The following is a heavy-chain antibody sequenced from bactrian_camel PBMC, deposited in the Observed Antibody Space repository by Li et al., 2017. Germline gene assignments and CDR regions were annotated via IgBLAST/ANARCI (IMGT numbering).Heavy chain of an antibody. Sequence: HVQLVESGGGSVQAGGSLRLSCAASGYAYRDCMGWFRQAPGKEREGVATIYPGINSAYYADSVKGRFTISQDNAKNMLYLQLNNLKTEDTAMYYCAKRNSRAYRQYEEDRTYGQGTQVTVS. V-gene: IGHV3S1*01. J-gene: IGHJ4*01. CDR2: IYPGINSA. D-gene: IGHD2*01. CDR1: GYAYRDC.